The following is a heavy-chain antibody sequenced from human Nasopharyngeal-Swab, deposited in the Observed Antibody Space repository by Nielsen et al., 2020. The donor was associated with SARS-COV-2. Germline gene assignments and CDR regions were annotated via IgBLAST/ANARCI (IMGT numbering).Heavy chain of an antibody. CDR2: MNPNSGNT. D-gene: IGHD3-22*01. Sequence: ASVKVSCKASGYNFTTYDFNWVRQATGQGLEWMGWMNPNSGNTGYAQKFQGRVTMTRNTSIRTAYMELSSLRSDDTAVYYCARLMIGWFDPWGQGTLVTVSS. J-gene: IGHJ5*02. V-gene: IGHV1-8*01. CDR3: ARLMIGWFDP. CDR1: GYNFTTYD.